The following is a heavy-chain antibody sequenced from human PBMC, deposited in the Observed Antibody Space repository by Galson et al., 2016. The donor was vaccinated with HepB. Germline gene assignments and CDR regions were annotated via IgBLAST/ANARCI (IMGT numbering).Heavy chain of an antibody. CDR3: ARVFYSVIDAFDL. D-gene: IGHD5/OR15-5a*01. CDR2: VYSSGST. V-gene: IGHV4-59*01. Sequence: LTCSVSGDSLSSTFWSWIRQPPGKGLEWIGFVYSSGSTNSNPSLKSRLTMSVDTSKNQFSLSLTSVTEADTAVYYCARVFYSVIDAFDLWGQGTMVTVSS. J-gene: IGHJ3*01. CDR1: GDSLSSTF.